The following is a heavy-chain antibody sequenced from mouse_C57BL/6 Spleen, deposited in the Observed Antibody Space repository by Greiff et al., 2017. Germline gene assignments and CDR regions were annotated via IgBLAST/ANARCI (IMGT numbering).Heavy chain of an antibody. CDR1: GFTFSDFY. CDR3: ARVYYYGGSYAGPYYFAY. V-gene: IGHV7-1*01. D-gene: IGHD1-1*01. J-gene: IGHJ2*01. CDR2: SRNKANDYTT. Sequence: EVKVVESGGGLVQPGRSLRLSCATSGFTFSDFYMEWVRQAPGKGLEWIAASRNKANDYTTEYSASVKGRFIVSRDTSQSILYLQMNALRAEDTAIYSCARVYYYGGSYAGPYYFAYWGQGTPLTVSS.